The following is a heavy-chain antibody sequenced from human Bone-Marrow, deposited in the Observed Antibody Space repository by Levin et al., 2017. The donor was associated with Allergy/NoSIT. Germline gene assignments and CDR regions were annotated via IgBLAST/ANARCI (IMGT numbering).Heavy chain of an antibody. J-gene: IGHJ1*01. D-gene: IGHD2-8*02. CDR1: GFTSSDFY. CDR2: IAGDSSVT. V-gene: IGHV3-11*01. Sequence: PGGSLRLSCTASGFTSSDFYLSWIRHIPGKGLEWVAYIAGDSSVTAYGDSVKGRFAVSRDNTRNTLYLHMDGLRVADTAVYYCTRQSPGMGGSVYWGHGALVTVSS. CDR3: TRQSPGMGGSVY.